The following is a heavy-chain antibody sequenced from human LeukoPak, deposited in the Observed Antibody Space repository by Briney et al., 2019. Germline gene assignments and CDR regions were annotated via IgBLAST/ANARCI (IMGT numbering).Heavy chain of an antibody. J-gene: IGHJ5*02. CDR2: ISWNSGSI. Sequence: SLRLSCAASGFTFDDYAMHWVRQAPGKGLEWVSGISWNSGSIGYADSVKGRFTISRDNAKNSLYLQMNSLRAEDTALYYCAKDIVSTSSNWFDPWGQGTLVTVSS. CDR3: AKDIVSTSSNWFDP. D-gene: IGHD2-2*01. CDR1: GFTFDDYA. V-gene: IGHV3-9*01.